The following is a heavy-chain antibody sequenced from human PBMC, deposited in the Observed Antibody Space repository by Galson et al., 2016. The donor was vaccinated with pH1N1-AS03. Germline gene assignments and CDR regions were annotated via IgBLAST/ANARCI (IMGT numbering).Heavy chain of an antibody. J-gene: IGHJ4*02. Sequence: CAASGFTLSTYWMNWVRQVPGKGLEWIANVKQDGSEKHYVGSVRGRFTISRDNAKNSLYLQMNTLRVDDTAIYYCATSGSYRFDYWGQGALVTVSS. CDR2: VKQDGSEK. CDR3: ATSGSYRFDY. V-gene: IGHV3-7*01. CDR1: GFTLSTYW. D-gene: IGHD1-26*01.